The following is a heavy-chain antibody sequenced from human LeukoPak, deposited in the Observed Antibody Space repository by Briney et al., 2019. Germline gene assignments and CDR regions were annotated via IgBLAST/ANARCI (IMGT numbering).Heavy chain of an antibody. J-gene: IGHJ3*02. D-gene: IGHD3-10*01. CDR2: IPYDGSNK. CDR3: ARRSGSYYNLHDAFDI. CDR1: GFTFSSYG. Sequence: PGGSLRLSCAASGFTFSSYGMHWVRQAPGKGLEWVAFIPYDGSNKYYADSVKGRFTISRDNSKNTLYLQMNSLRAEDTAVYYCARRSGSYYNLHDAFDIWGQGTMVTVSS. V-gene: IGHV3-30*19.